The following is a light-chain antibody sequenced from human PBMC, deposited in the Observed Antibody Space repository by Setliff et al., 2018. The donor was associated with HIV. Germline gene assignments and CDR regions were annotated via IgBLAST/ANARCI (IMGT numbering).Light chain of an antibody. J-gene: IGLJ1*01. CDR3: QVWDSSSDHHV. CDR1: NIGSKS. CDR2: DDN. Sequence: SSELTQPPSVSVAPGKTARITCGGNNIGSKSVHWYQQKPGQAPVLVVYDDNDRPSGIPERFSGSNSGNTATLTISRVEAGDEADYYCQVWDSSSDHHVFGTGTKVTV. V-gene: IGLV3-21*03.